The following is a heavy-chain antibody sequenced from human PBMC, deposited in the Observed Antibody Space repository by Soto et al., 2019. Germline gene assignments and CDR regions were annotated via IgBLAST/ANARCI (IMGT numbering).Heavy chain of an antibody. CDR1: GGSISSYY. CDR2: IYYSGST. Sequence: SEALSLTCTVSGGSISSYYWSWIRQPPGKGLEWIGYIYYSGSTNYNPSLKSRVTISVDTSKNQFSLKLSSVTAADTAVYYCARDRWPSYFDYWGQGNLVTVSS. J-gene: IGHJ4*02. CDR3: ARDRWPSYFDY. V-gene: IGHV4-59*01.